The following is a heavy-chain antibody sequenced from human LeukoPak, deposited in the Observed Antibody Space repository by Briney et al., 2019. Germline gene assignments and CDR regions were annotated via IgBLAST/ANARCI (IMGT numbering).Heavy chain of an antibody. CDR2: IYSGGST. Sequence: GGSLRLSCAASGFTVSSNYMSWVRQAPGKGLEWVSVIYSGGSTYYADSVKGRFTISRDNSKNTLDLQMNSLRAEDTAVYYCARGLDGYSYENSYMDVWGKGTTVTVSS. CDR1: GFTVSSNY. V-gene: IGHV3-53*01. D-gene: IGHD5-18*01. J-gene: IGHJ6*03. CDR3: ARGLDGYSYENSYMDV.